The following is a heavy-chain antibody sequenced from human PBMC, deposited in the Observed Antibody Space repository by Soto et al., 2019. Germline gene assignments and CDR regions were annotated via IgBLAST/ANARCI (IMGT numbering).Heavy chain of an antibody. V-gene: IGHV3-23*01. D-gene: IGHD6-6*01. Sequence: GGSLRLSCAASGFTFSSYAMSWVRQAPGKGLEWVSGIRGSGGSTYYADSVKGRFTISRDNSKNTLYLQMNSLRAEDTAVYYCVKGVSASAAYGMDVWGQGTTVTVSS. J-gene: IGHJ6*02. CDR1: GFTFSSYA. CDR3: VKGVSASAAYGMDV. CDR2: IRGSGGST.